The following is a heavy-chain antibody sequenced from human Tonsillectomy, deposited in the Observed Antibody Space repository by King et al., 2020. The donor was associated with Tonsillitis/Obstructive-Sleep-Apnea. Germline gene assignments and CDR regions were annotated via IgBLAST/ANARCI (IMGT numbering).Heavy chain of an antibody. CDR1: GFTFSSYA. D-gene: IGHD2-15*01. V-gene: IGHV3-23*01. CDR2: ISGSGGST. CDR3: ARGCSGGSCYSPSYYYYYMDV. J-gene: IGHJ6*03. Sequence: VQLLESGGGLVQPGGSLRLSCAASGFTFSSYAMSWVRQAPGKGLEWVSAISGSGGSTYYADSVKGRFTISRDNSKNTLYLQMNSLRAEDTAVYYCARGCSGGSCYSPSYYYYYMDVWGKGTTVTVSS.